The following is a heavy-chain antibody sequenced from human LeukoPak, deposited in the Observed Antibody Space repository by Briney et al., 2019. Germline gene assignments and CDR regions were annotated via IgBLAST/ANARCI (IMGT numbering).Heavy chain of an antibody. CDR2: ISPYNGNT. J-gene: IGHJ6*03. CDR3: ARGGYCSSTSCPTSYYYYYMDV. CDR1: GYTFTGYY. Sequence: GASVKVSCKASGYTFTGYYMHWVRQAPGQGLEWMGWISPYNGNTNYAQKLQGRVTMTTDTSTSTAYMELRSLRSDDTAVYYCARGGYCSSTSCPTSYYYYYMDVWGKGTTVTVSS. D-gene: IGHD2-2*01. V-gene: IGHV1-18*04.